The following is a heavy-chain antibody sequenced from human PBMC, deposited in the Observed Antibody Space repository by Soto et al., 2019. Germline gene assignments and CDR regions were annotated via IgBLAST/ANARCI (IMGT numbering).Heavy chain of an antibody. V-gene: IGHV1-3*01. J-gene: IGHJ4*02. D-gene: IGHD6-13*01. CDR2: INAGNGNT. CDR1: GYTFTSYA. Sequence: ASVKVSCKASGYTFTSYAMHWVRQAPGQRLEWMGWINAGNGNTKYSQKFQGRVTITRDTSASTAYMELSSLRSEDTAVYYCARPSPTGIAAAGTSFDYWGQGTLVTVSS. CDR3: ARPSPTGIAAAGTSFDY.